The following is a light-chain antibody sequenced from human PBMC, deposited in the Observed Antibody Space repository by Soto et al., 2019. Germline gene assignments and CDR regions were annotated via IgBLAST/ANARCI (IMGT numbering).Light chain of an antibody. V-gene: IGLV1-51*02. CDR1: SSNIGNNY. Sequence: QSVLTQPPSVSAAPGQTVTISCSGSSSNIGNNYVSWYQQVPGTAPKLLIYENNRRPSGIPDRFSGSKSGTSATLGITGLQTGDEADYYCGTWDSTLSAGVVFGGGTKLTVL. J-gene: IGLJ2*01. CDR2: ENN. CDR3: GTWDSTLSAGVV.